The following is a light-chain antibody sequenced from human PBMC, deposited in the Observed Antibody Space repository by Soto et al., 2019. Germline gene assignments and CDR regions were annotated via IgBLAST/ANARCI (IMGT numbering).Light chain of an antibody. CDR1: QSVSNNY. CDR3: QQYGGTPWT. CDR2: AAS. V-gene: IGKV3-20*01. Sequence: EIVLTQSPDTLSLSPGARATLSCRASQSVSNNYLAWYQQKAGQAPMPLIYAASSRAPCVPDRLRGSGSGTDFSLTISRLEPEDFAVYYCQQYGGTPWTFGRGTKVDI. J-gene: IGKJ1*01.